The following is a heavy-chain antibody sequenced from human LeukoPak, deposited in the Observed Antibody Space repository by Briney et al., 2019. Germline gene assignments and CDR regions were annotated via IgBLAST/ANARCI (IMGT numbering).Heavy chain of an antibody. CDR3: ASSFYGDYFY. Sequence: GGSLRLSCAASGFTFSNYWMGWVRQAPGKRPEWVANIKQDGSEKYYVDSVKGRFTISRDNAKNSLYLQMNSLRAEDTAVYYCASSFYGDYFYWGQGTLVTVSS. J-gene: IGHJ4*02. V-gene: IGHV3-7*03. CDR2: IKQDGSEK. CDR1: GFTFSNYW. D-gene: IGHD4-17*01.